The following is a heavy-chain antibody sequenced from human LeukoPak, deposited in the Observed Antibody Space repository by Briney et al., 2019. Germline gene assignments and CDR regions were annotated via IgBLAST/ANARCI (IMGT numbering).Heavy chain of an antibody. J-gene: IGHJ4*02. CDR2: VNPNSGNT. V-gene: IGHV1-8*01. D-gene: IGHD6-6*01. CDR3: ARGAWTSSFDY. Sequence: ASVKVSRKASGYTFTSYDVNWVRQATGQGLEWMGWVNPNSGNTAYAQNFQGRVTMTRDTSINTAYMELSSLRSEDTAVYYCARGAWTSSFDYWGQGTLVTVSS. CDR1: GYTFTSYD.